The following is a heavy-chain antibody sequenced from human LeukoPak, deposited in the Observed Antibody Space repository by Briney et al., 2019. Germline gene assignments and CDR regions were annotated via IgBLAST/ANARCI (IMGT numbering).Heavy chain of an antibody. CDR1: GFTLSSYS. D-gene: IGHD3-3*01. V-gene: IGHV3-21*06. CDR3: ARDMRTGDFWSGYSDY. Sequence: PGGSLRLSCAASGFTLSSYSMNWVRQAPGKGLEWVSSISSSSIYIYYADSVKGRFTISRDNAKNSLYLQMNSLRAEDTAMYYCARDMRTGDFWSGYSDYWGQGTLVTVSS. J-gene: IGHJ4*02. CDR2: ISSSSIYI.